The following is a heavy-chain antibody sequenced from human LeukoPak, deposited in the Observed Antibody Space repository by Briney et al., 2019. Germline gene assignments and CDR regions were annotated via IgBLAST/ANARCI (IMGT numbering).Heavy chain of an antibody. CDR2: ISSSSSTI. CDR3: ARSNCPDY. CDR1: GFSFSNYA. Sequence: GGSLRLSCVPSGFSFSNYAMNWVRQAPGKGLEWVSYISSSSSTIYYADSVKGRFTISRDNAKNSLYLQMNSLRAEDTAVYYCARSNCPDYWGQGTLVTVSS. J-gene: IGHJ4*02. V-gene: IGHV3-48*01. D-gene: IGHD2-15*01.